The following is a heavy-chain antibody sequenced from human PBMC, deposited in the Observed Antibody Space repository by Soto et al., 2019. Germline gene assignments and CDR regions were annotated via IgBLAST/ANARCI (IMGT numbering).Heavy chain of an antibody. V-gene: IGHV5-51*01. CDR1: GYKFRAYW. D-gene: IGHD1-1*01. J-gene: IGHJ6*02. CDR2: IYPGDSDT. Sequence: GESLKLSCQASGYKFRAYWIGWVRQMPGKGLEWVGVIYPGDSDTRYGPAFPGQVTISTDKSISTVYLQWSSLKASDTAIYYCARHEYKNPQMKYYYFYGLDVWGQGTAVTVSS. CDR3: ARHEYKNPQMKYYYFYGLDV.